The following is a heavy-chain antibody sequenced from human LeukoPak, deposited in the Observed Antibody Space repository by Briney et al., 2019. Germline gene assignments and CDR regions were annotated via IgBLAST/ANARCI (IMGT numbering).Heavy chain of an antibody. CDR1: GYTFTGYY. J-gene: IGHJ4*02. V-gene: IGHV1-2*02. Sequence: ASVKVSCKASGYTFTGYYMHWVRQAPGQGLEWMGWINPNSGGTNYAQKFQGRVTMTRDTSISTAYMELSRLRSDDTAVYYCARSAGTTGTGRRRYDYWGQGTLVTVSS. CDR2: INPNSGGT. D-gene: IGHD1-1*01. CDR3: ARSAGTTGTGRRRYDY.